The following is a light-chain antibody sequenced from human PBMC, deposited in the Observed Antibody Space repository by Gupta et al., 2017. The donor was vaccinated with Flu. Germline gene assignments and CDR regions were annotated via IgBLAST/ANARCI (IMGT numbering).Light chain of an antibody. J-gene: IGLJ3*02. V-gene: IGLV2-14*01. Sequence: ALTQPASVSGSPGPSITISCTGTSSDVGGYNYVSWYQQYPGKAPKLLISEVSNRPSGVSNRFSGSKFGNTASLTISGLQAEDEADYYCSSYTSSSTLVFGGGTKLTVL. CDR3: SSYTSSSTLV. CDR2: EVS. CDR1: SSDVGGYNY.